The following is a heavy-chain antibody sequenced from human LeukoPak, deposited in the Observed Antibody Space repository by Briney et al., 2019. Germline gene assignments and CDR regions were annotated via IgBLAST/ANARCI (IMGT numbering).Heavy chain of an antibody. Sequence: GSLRLSCVASGFTFSASYMTWVRQPPGKGLEWIGSIYYSGSTYYNPSLKSRVTISVDTSKNQFSLKLSSVTAADTAVYYCARGITMVRGVPLNWFDPWGQGTLVTVSS. CDR3: ARGITMVRGVPLNWFDP. D-gene: IGHD3-10*01. CDR1: GFTFSASY. J-gene: IGHJ5*02. V-gene: IGHV4-38-2*01. CDR2: IYYSGST.